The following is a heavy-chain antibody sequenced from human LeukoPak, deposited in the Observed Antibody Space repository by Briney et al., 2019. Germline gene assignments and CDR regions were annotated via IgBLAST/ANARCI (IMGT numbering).Heavy chain of an antibody. V-gene: IGHV3-30*04. CDR1: GFTFSSYA. Sequence: GGSLRLSCAASGFTFSSYAMRWVRQAPGKGLEWVAVISYDGSNKYYADSVKGRFTISRDNSENTLYLQMNSLRAEDTAVYYCARGSYSTVPELFDYWGQGTLVTVSS. CDR2: ISYDGSNK. D-gene: IGHD4-11*01. J-gene: IGHJ4*02. CDR3: ARGSYSTVPELFDY.